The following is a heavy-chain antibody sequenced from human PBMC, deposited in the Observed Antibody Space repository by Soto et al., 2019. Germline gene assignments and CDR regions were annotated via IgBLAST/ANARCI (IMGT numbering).Heavy chain of an antibody. CDR1: GYTFTGYY. CDR3: ARGYYDISNAMGY. Sequence: ASVKVSCKASGYTFTGYYMHWVRQAPGQGLEWMGWINPNSGGTNYAQKFQGWVTMTRDTSISTAYMELSRLRSDDTAVYYCARGYYDISNAMGYWGQGTRVTVSS. D-gene: IGHD3-22*01. V-gene: IGHV1-2*04. CDR2: INPNSGGT. J-gene: IGHJ4*02.